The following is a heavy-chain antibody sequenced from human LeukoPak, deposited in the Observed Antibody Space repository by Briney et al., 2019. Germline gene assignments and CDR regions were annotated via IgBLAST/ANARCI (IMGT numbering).Heavy chain of an antibody. CDR1: GGSISSYY. Sequence: SETLSLTCTVSGGSISSYYWSWIRRPPGKGLEWIGYIYYSGSTSYNPSLKSRVTISVDTSKNQFSLKLSSVTAADTAVYYCARVSRYGDDAFDIWGQGTMVTVSS. J-gene: IGHJ3*02. V-gene: IGHV4-59*01. D-gene: IGHD4-17*01. CDR3: ARVSRYGDDAFDI. CDR2: IYYSGST.